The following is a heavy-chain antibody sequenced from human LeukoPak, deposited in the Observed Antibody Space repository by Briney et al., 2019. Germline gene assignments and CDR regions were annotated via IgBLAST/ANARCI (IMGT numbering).Heavy chain of an antibody. Sequence: RGSLRLSYAPSGFTFRAYWMRWVRQAPRKGLVCVSSINSGGSSTTYADSVNGRFTISRDKAKNTLYLEMNSLSAEDTAVYYCARARGSSSYYYYMDVWGRGTTVTVSS. CDR3: ARARGSSSYYYYMDV. CDR2: INSGGSST. CDR1: GFTFRAYW. V-gene: IGHV3-74*01. J-gene: IGHJ6*03. D-gene: IGHD6-6*01.